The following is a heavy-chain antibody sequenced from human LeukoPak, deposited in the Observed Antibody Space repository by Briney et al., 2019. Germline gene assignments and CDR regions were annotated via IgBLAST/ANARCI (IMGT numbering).Heavy chain of an antibody. D-gene: IGHD6-19*01. CDR1: AFTFRSYG. CDR2: IRYDGSNK. V-gene: IGHV3-30*02. Sequence: PGGSLRLSCATSAFTFRSYGMHWVRQAPDKGLEWVAFIRYDGSNKYYADSVKGRFTISRDNSKNTLYLQMNSLRVKDTAVYYCAREGGQWLVSDYWGQGTLVTVSS. J-gene: IGHJ4*02. CDR3: AREGGQWLVSDY.